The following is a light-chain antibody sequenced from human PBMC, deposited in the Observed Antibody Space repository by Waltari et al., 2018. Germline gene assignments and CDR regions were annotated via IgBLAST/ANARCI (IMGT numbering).Light chain of an antibody. CDR3: QQYNSYSLLT. CDR1: QSMNNL. CDR2: KAS. Sequence: GRQSMNNLFAHYQQKPAKTPKLLIYKASTLESGVPSRFSGSGSGTEFTLTISSLQPDDCATYYCQQYNSYSLLTFGGGTKVEIK. J-gene: IGKJ4*01. V-gene: IGKV1-5*03.